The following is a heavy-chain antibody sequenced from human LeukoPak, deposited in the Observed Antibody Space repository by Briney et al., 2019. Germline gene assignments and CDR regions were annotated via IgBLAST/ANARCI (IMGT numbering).Heavy chain of an antibody. D-gene: IGHD2-21*02. V-gene: IGHV3-23*01. Sequence: PGGSLRLSCVASGFAFSAFDINWVRQAPGKGLEWVAAGSGSGGRTFYADSVRGRFTISRDNSKRTVFLQMDSLRAEDTAVYYCAKGGAAMTDAPHGDVVTTTLDGFDIWGQGTMVTVSS. CDR3: AKGGAAMTDAPHGDVVTTTLDGFDI. J-gene: IGHJ3*02. CDR2: GSGSGGRT. CDR1: GFAFSAFD.